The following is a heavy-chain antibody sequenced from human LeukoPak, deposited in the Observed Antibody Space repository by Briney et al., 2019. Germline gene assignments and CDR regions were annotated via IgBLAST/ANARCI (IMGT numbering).Heavy chain of an antibody. J-gene: IGHJ5*02. CDR2: IIPIFGTA. V-gene: IGHV1-69*05. CDR1: GGTFSSYA. Sequence: ASVKVSCRASGGTFSSYAISWVRQAPGQGLEWMGRIIPIFGTANYAQKFQGRVTITTDESTSTAYMELSSLRSEDTAVYYCAGSPRIATNWFDPWGQGTLVTVSS. D-gene: IGHD3-22*01. CDR3: AGSPRIATNWFDP.